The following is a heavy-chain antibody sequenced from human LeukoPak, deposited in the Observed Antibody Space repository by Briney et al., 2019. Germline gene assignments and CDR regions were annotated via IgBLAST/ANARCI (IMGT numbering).Heavy chain of an antibody. CDR3: ARGFNDILTGYYYFDY. D-gene: IGHD3-9*01. CDR1: GGSFSGYY. V-gene: IGHV4-34*01. Sequence: PSETLSLTCAVYGGSFSGYYWSWIRQPPGKGLEWIGEINHSGSTNYNPSLKGRVTISVDTSKNQFSLKLSSVTAADTAVYYCARGFNDILTGYYYFDYWGQGTPVTVSS. J-gene: IGHJ4*02. CDR2: INHSGST.